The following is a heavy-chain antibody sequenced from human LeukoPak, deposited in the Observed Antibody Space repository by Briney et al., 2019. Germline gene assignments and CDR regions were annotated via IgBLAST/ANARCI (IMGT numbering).Heavy chain of an antibody. CDR2: INPNSGGA. CDR1: GYTFTGYF. D-gene: IGHD3-16*01. CDR3: TGGATDNWFDP. Sequence: ASVKVSCTASGYTFTGYFIHWVRQAPGQGLEWMGWINPNSGGAKYAQKFQGRVTMTRDTSISTAYMELNRLTSDDTAVYYCTGGATDNWFDPWGQGTLVTVSS. J-gene: IGHJ5*02. V-gene: IGHV1-2*02.